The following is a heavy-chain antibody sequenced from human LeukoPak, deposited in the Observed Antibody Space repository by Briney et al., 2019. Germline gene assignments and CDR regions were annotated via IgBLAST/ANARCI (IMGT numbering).Heavy chain of an antibody. D-gene: IGHD5-24*01. CDR3: IRDREHGFNLDY. V-gene: IGHV6-1*01. CDR2: TYYNSNWYK. J-gene: IGHJ4*02. Sequence: SQTLSLTCAISGDSVSTNSAGWNWIRQSPSRGLEWLGRTYYNSNWYKDYAASVKSRITINADTSKNQFSLQLNSVTPEDTAVYYCIRDREHGFNLDYWGRGTLVTVSS. CDR1: GDSVSTNSAG.